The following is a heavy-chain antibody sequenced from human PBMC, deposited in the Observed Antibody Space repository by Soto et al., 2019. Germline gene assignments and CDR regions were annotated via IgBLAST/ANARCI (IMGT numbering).Heavy chain of an antibody. CDR1: GYTFTSYD. Sequence: GASVKVSCKASGYTFTSYDINWVRQASGQGLEWMGWMNPNSGNTGYAQKFKGRVTMTRDTSISTAYMELSSLRSEDTAVYYCAQHDRGSGKGIDSWGQGTLVTVS. CDR3: AQHDRGSGKGIDS. CDR2: MNPNSGNT. V-gene: IGHV1-8*01. D-gene: IGHD5-12*01. J-gene: IGHJ4*02.